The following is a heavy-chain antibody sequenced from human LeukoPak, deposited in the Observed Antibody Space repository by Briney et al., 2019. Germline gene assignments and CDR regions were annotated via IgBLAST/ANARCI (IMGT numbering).Heavy chain of an antibody. CDR2: IKQDGSEQ. CDR1: GFTFSSYW. Sequence: AGGSLRLSCAASGFTFSSYWMTWVRQAPGKGLEWVANIKQDGSEQYYVDSVKGRFAISRDNAKNSLYLQMNSLRVEDTAVYYCVRISTAAAGSDYWGQGTLVTVSS. CDR3: VRISTAAAGSDY. V-gene: IGHV3-7*01. J-gene: IGHJ4*02. D-gene: IGHD6-13*01.